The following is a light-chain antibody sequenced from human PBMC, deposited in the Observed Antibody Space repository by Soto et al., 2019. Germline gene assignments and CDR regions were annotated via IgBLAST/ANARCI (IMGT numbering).Light chain of an antibody. J-gene: IGKJ3*01. CDR3: QQSYSNPFT. Sequence: DIQMTQSPSSLSASVGDRVTVTCRSSQSIGGYLNWYQQKPGKAPKLLMHAASTLQSGVPSRFSGSGSGTDYTLTTSSLQPEDFATYCCQQSYSNPFTFGLGTQVEIK. CDR1: QSIGGY. CDR2: AAS. V-gene: IGKV1-39*01.